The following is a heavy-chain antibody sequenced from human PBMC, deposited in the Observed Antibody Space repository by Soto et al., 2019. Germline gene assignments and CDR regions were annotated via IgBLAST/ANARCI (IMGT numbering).Heavy chain of an antibody. CDR3: AKEGDYGDYCDY. J-gene: IGHJ4*02. V-gene: IGHV3-30*18. D-gene: IGHD4-17*01. CDR1: GFTFSSYG. Sequence: GGSLRLSCAASGFTFSSYGMHWVRQAPGKGLEWVAVISYDGSNKYYADSVKGRFTISRDNSKNTLYLQMNSLRAEDTAVYYCAKEGDYGDYCDYWGQGT. CDR2: ISYDGSNK.